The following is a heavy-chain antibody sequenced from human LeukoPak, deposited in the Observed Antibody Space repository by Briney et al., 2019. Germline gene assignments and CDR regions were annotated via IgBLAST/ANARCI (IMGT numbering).Heavy chain of an antibody. J-gene: IGHJ3*02. V-gene: IGHV3-7*01. D-gene: IGHD4-17*01. CDR2: IKEDGSEK. CDR1: GFTFSSYW. Sequence: GGSLRLSCAPSGFTFSSYWMGWVRQAPGKGLEWVANIKEDGSEKYYVDSVKGRFTISRDNAKNSLYLQMNSLRAEDTAVYYCARDRADYVGAFDIWGQGTMVTVSS. CDR3: ARDRADYVGAFDI.